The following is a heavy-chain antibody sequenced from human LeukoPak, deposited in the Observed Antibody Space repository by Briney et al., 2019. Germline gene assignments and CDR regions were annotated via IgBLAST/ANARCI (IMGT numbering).Heavy chain of an antibody. CDR3: ARGVTMVRGVGNIDYYYYGMDV. D-gene: IGHD3-10*01. CDR2: ISSSSSAI. Sequence: GGSLRLSCAASGFTFSGYSMNWVCQPPGKGLEWVSYISSSSSAIYYADSVKGRFTISRDNAKNSLYLQMSSLRAEDTAVYYCARGVTMVRGVGNIDYYYYGMDVWGQGTTVTVSS. J-gene: IGHJ6*02. CDR1: GFTFSGYS. V-gene: IGHV3-48*01.